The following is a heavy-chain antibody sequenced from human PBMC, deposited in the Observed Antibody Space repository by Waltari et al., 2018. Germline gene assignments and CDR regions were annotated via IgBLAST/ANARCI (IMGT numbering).Heavy chain of an antibody. D-gene: IGHD4-17*01. CDR2: INQDGNKL. Sequence: EVHLVESGGGLVQPGGSLRLSCAASGFPFSSYWVSWVRQAPGKGLEGVANINQDGNKLYYVDSVEGRFTISRDNAKNSLYLQMNSLRAEDTAVYYCARDQMVTVTDDNWFDSWGQGNLVTVSS. CDR3: ARDQMVTVTDDNWFDS. CDR1: GFPFSSYW. V-gene: IGHV3-7*01. J-gene: IGHJ5*01.